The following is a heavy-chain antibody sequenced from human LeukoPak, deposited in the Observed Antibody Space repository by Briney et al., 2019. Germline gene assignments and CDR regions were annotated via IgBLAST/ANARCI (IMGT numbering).Heavy chain of an antibody. D-gene: IGHD3-10*01. Sequence: ASVKVSRKASGYTFTGYYMHWVRQAPGQGLEWMGIINPSGGSTSYAQKFQGRVTMTRDMSTSTVYMELSSLRSEDTAVYYCAIGITMVRGAGDYWGQGTLVTVSS. CDR3: AIGITMVRGAGDY. CDR2: INPSGGST. J-gene: IGHJ4*02. CDR1: GYTFTGYY. V-gene: IGHV1-46*01.